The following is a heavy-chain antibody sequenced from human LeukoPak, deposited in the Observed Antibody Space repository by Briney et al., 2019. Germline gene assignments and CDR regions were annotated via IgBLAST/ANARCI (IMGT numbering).Heavy chain of an antibody. V-gene: IGHV3-30-3*01. J-gene: IGHJ3*02. Sequence: GGSLRLSCAASGFTFSSYAMHWVRQAPGKGLEWVAVISYDGSNKYYADSVKGRFTISRDNSKNTLFLQMNSLRAEDTAVYYCARVRKIYTAAINLFDAFDIWGQGTMVTVSS. D-gene: IGHD2-2*02. CDR2: ISYDGSNK. CDR3: ARVRKIYTAAINLFDAFDI. CDR1: GFTFSSYA.